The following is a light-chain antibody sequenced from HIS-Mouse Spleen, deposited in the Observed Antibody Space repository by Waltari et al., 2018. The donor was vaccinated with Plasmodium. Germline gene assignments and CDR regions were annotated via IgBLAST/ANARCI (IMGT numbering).Light chain of an antibody. CDR3: QQYNSYQ. V-gene: IGKV1-5*03. CDR2: KAS. J-gene: IGKJ1*01. CDR1: QSSSSW. Sequence: DIQLTQSPSTLSASVGDSVTITCRASQSSSSWLAWYQQKPGKAPKPLIYKASSLESGVPSRFSGSGSGTEFTLTISSLQPDDFATYYCQQYNSYQFGQGTKVEIK.